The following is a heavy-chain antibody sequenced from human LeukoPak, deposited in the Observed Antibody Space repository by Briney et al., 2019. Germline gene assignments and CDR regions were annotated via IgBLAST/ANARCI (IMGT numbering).Heavy chain of an antibody. D-gene: IGHD1-26*01. CDR3: ARCAVSGSLFSDY. J-gene: IGHJ4*02. Sequence: ASVKVSCMASQYTFTGYYIHWLRQAPGQGLEWMGWINPPSGGTNYAQKFQGRVTMTTDTSITTANMELSRLRSDDTAMYYCARCAVSGSLFSDYWGRGTLVTVSS. V-gene: IGHV1-2*02. CDR1: QYTFTGYY. CDR2: INPPSGGT.